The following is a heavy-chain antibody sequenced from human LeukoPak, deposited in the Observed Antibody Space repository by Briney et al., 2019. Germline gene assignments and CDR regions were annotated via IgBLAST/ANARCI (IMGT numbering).Heavy chain of an antibody. CDR1: GGSISRYY. CDR2: FDNSGSS. J-gene: IGHJ5*02. Sequence: SETLSLTCIVSGGSISRYYWSWIRQPPGKGLEWIGYFDNSGSSNYNPSLKNRLTISEDTSKNLFSLKLSSVTAADTAVYFCARERSMVRGVSWFDPWGQGTLVTVSS. D-gene: IGHD3-10*01. CDR3: ARERSMVRGVSWFDP. V-gene: IGHV4-59*01.